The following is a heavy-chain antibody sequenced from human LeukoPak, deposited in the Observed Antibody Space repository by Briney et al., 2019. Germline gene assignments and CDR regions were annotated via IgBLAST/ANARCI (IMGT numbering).Heavy chain of an antibody. J-gene: IGHJ4*02. CDR1: GGSISGYY. CDR2: ISFTGNT. D-gene: IGHD3-22*01. V-gene: IGHV4-59*08. CDR3: ARSPPGWYYDNSGQYYFDT. Sequence: SETLSLTCTVSGGSISGYYWSWIRQSPGKRLEWIAYISFTGNTNYDPSLKSRVTISLDTSKTHFSLTLSSLTAADTAVYYCARSPPGWYYDNSGQYYFDTWGQGALVTVSS.